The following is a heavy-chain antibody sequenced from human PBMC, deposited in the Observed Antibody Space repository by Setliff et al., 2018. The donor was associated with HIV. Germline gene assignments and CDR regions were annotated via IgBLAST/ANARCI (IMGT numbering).Heavy chain of an antibody. Sequence: PSETLSLTCAVYGGSFSGSYWSWIRQPPGKGLEWIGEINHSGSTNYNPSLKSRVTISVDTYKNQFSLKLTSVTAADTAVYFCVRNHEWALGTWGQGLLVTVSS. CDR2: INHSGST. J-gene: IGHJ5*02. V-gene: IGHV4-34*01. CDR3: VRNHEWALGT. D-gene: IGHD1-26*01. CDR1: GGSFSGSY.